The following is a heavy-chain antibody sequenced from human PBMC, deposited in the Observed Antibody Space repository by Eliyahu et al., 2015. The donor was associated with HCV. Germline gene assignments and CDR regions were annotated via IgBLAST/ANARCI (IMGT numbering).Heavy chain of an antibody. CDR1: EFTFSTYD. CDR2: ISKSSGTI. V-gene: IGHV3-48*02. Sequence: EVQLVESGGGLVQPGGSLRLSCAASEFTFSTYDMNWVRQAPGKGLEWVSYISKSSGTIYYADSVKGRFTISRDNAKNALFLQVNSLRDEDTAVYYCAGGYSWIYGMDVWGQGTTVTVSS. CDR3: AGGYSWIYGMDV. D-gene: IGHD5-18*01. J-gene: IGHJ6*02.